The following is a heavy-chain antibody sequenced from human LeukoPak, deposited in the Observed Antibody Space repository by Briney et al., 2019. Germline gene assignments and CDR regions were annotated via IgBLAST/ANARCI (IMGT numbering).Heavy chain of an antibody. CDR2: IYYSGST. J-gene: IGHJ3*02. CDR3: ARDIAAAVFDAFDI. V-gene: IGHV4-39*07. D-gene: IGHD6-13*01. Sequence: PSETLSLTCTVSGGSISSSSYYWGWIRQPPGKGLEWIGSIYYSGSTYYNPSLKSRVTISVDTSKNQFSLKLSSVTAADTAVYYCARDIAAAVFDAFDIWGQGTMVTVSS. CDR1: GGSISSSSYY.